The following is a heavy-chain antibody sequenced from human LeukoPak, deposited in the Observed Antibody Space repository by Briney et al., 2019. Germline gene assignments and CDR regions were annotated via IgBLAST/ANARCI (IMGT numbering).Heavy chain of an antibody. V-gene: IGHV3-7*01. CDR3: ARGARTTVVGATIPLNYFDY. CDR2: IKQDGSEK. J-gene: IGHJ4*02. D-gene: IGHD1-26*01. Sequence: GGSLRLSCAASGFTFSSYWMSWVRQAPGKGLEWVANIKQDGSEKYYVDSVKGRFTISRDNAKNSLYLQMNSLRAEDTAVYYCARGARTTVVGATIPLNYFDYWGQGTLVTVSS. CDR1: GFTFSSYW.